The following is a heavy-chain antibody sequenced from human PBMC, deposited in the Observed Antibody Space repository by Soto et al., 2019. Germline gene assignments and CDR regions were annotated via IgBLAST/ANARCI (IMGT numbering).Heavy chain of an antibody. CDR3: VLCATAGYFDL. J-gene: IGHJ2*01. V-gene: IGHV4-4*07. Sequence: QVQLQESGPGLVKPSETLSLTCTVSGGSISDYYWCWIRQPAGKGLEWLGRFHITDTIDYNPSLKSRATMSVGTSTNQLSLRLRSVTAADTAVYYCVLCATAGYFDLWGRGTLVTVSS. CDR2: FHITDTI. CDR1: GGSISDYY.